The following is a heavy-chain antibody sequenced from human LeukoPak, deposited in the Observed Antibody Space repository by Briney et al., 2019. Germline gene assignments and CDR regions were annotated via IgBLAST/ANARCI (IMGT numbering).Heavy chain of an antibody. V-gene: IGHV4-39*02. J-gene: IGHJ4*02. CDR3: ARGSGYSSGRPFDY. D-gene: IGHD6-19*01. Sequence: LETLSLTCGVSSGSINSIGYYWGWIRQTPGMGLELIGTIYHSGSTHYNPSLTSRVTISVDTSKNHFSLRLSSVTAADTAVYYCARGSGYSSGRPFDYWGQGTLVAVSS. CDR1: SGSINSIGYY. CDR2: IYHSGST.